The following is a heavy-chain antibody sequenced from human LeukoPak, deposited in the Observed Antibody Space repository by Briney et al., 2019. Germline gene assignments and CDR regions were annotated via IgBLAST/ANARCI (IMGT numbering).Heavy chain of an antibody. CDR2: IKQDGSEK. J-gene: IGHJ3*02. CDR1: GFTFSSYW. D-gene: IGHD2-21*02. CDR3: ARAQYCGGDCHDAFDI. V-gene: IGHV3-7*04. Sequence: GGSLRLSCAASGFTFSSYWMSWVRQAPGKGLEWVANIKQDGSEKYHVDSVKGRFTISRDNAKNSLYLQMNSLRAEDTAVYYCARAQYCGGDCHDAFDIWGQGTMVTVSS.